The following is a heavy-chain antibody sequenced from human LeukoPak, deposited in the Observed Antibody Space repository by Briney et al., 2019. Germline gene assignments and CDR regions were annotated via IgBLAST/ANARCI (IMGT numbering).Heavy chain of an antibody. Sequence: GGSLRLSCAASGFTVSSNYMSWVRQAPGKGLEWVSVIYSGGSTYYADSVKGRFTISRDNSKNTLYLQMNSLRAEDTAVYYCARHLGSSWYFSFDPWGQGTLVTVSS. V-gene: IGHV3-66*04. J-gene: IGHJ5*02. CDR3: ARHLGSSWYFSFDP. CDR2: IYSGGST. D-gene: IGHD6-13*01. CDR1: GFTVSSNY.